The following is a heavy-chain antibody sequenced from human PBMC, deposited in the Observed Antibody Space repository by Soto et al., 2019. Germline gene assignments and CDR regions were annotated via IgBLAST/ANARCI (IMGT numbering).Heavy chain of an antibody. CDR1: GYTFISHD. D-gene: IGHD4-17*01. V-gene: IGHV1-8*01. CDR2: MNPSSANT. Sequence: ASVKVSCKASGYTFISHDINWVRQATGQGLEWMGWMNPSSANTGYAQKFQGRVTMTRDNSISTAYMELSNLTYEDTAVYYCARVPSNFGDYVSPGFDPWGQGTLVTVSS. CDR3: ARVPSNFGDYVSPGFDP. J-gene: IGHJ5*02.